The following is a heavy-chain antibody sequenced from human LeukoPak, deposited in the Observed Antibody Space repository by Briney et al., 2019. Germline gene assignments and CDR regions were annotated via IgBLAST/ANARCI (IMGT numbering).Heavy chain of an antibody. CDR2: INPYNGYT. V-gene: IGHV1-2*02. CDR1: GYTFTDHF. Sequence: ASVRVSCKSSGYTFTDHFIHWVRQAPGQGLEWVGEINPYNGYTKYAWRLQGRVTMTRDTSISTAFMEVSRLTSDDTAVYYCARDYSLNDFDYWGQGTLVTVAS. J-gene: IGHJ4*02. D-gene: IGHD1-1*01. CDR3: ARDYSLNDFDY.